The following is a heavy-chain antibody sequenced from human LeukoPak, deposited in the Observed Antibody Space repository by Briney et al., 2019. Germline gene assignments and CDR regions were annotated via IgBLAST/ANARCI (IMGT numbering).Heavy chain of an antibody. V-gene: IGHV3-21*01. CDR3: ARARQQLVPNWFDP. CDR2: ISSSSSYI. Sequence: GGSLRLSCAASGFTFSSYSMNRVRQAPGKGLEWVSSISSSSSYIYYADSVKGRFTISRDNAKNSLYLQMNSLRAEDTAVYYCARARQQLVPNWFDPWGQGTLVTVSS. J-gene: IGHJ5*02. D-gene: IGHD6-13*01. CDR1: GFTFSSYS.